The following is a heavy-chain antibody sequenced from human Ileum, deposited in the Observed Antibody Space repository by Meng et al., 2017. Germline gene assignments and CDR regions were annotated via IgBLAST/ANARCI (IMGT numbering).Heavy chain of an antibody. Sequence: SETLSLTCAVYGGSLGGYLCGWIRQPPGKGLEWIGEIDRNGRTNYNPSLKGRVTMSVDTSRNQFSLNVNSVTAADTAVYYCARGGSIRANYFDYWGQGTLVTVSS. J-gene: IGHJ4*02. CDR2: IDRNGRT. V-gene: IGHV4-34*01. CDR3: ARGGSIRANYFDY. D-gene: IGHD3-10*01. CDR1: GGSLGGYL.